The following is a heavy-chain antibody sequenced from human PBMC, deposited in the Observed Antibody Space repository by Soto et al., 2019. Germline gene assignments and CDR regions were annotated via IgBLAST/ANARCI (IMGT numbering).Heavy chain of an antibody. D-gene: IGHD4-17*01. CDR3: ARANDYKSSTFDY. J-gene: IGHJ4*02. CDR2: IYYSGNT. Sequence: QVQLQESGPGLVKPSETLSLTCTVSGGSISNSYWSWIRQPPGKGLEWIGYIYYSGNTNYNPSLKSRVTMSVDTSRNQFSLDLSSVTAADTAIYYCARANDYKSSTFDYWGQGILVTVSS. V-gene: IGHV4-59*01. CDR1: GGSISNSY.